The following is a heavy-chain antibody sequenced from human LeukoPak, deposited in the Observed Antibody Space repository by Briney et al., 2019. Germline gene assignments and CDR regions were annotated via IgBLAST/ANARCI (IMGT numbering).Heavy chain of an antibody. J-gene: IGHJ5*02. D-gene: IGHD3-3*01. CDR3: ARQGFSRTIFGVVIPKNWFDP. Sequence: ASVKVSCKASGYTFTSYGISWVRQAPGQGLEWMGWISAYNGNTNYAQKLQSRVTMTTDTSTSTAYMELRSLRSDDTAVYYCARQGFSRTIFGVVIPKNWFDPWGQGTLVTVSS. CDR2: ISAYNGNT. CDR1: GYTFTSYG. V-gene: IGHV1-18*01.